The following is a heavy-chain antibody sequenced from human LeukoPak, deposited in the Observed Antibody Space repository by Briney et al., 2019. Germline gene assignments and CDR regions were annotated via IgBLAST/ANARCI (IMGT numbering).Heavy chain of an antibody. V-gene: IGHV3-64*01. CDR3: ARVAAAGTAAFDI. CDR2: ISSNGGST. J-gene: IGHJ3*02. Sequence: GGSLRLSCAASGFTVSSYSMHWVRQAPGQGLEYVSAISSNGGSTFYANSVKGRFTISRDNSKNTLYLQMGSLRAEDMAVYYCARVAAAGTAAFDIWGQGTMVTVSS. CDR1: GFTVSSYS. D-gene: IGHD6-13*01.